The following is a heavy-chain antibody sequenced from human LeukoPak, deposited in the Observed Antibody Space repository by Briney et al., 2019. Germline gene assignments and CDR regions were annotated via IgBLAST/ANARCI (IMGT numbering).Heavy chain of an antibody. Sequence: SETLSLTCTVSGVSISSSSYYWGWLRQPPGKGLEWIGSIYYSGSTYYNPSLKSRVTISVDTSKNQFSLKLSSVTAADTAVYYCARIISGEDYYYYYYMDVWGKGTTVTVSS. CDR2: IYYSGST. D-gene: IGHD4-17*01. CDR3: ARIISGEDYYYYYYMDV. CDR1: GVSISSSSYY. V-gene: IGHV4-39*07. J-gene: IGHJ6*03.